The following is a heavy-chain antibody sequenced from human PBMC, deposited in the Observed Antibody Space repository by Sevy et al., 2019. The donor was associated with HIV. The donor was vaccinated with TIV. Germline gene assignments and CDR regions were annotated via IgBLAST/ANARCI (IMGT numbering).Heavy chain of an antibody. D-gene: IGHD2-2*01. J-gene: IGHJ5*02. CDR3: ARHADNIVVVPAAHSPNWFDP. V-gene: IGHV1-18*01. CDR1: GYTFTSYG. Sequence: ASVKVSCKASGYTFTSYGISWVRQAPGQGLEWMGWISAYNGNTNYAQKLQGRVTMTTDTSTSTAYMELRSLRSDDTAVHYCARHADNIVVVPAAHSPNWFDPWGQGTLVTVSS. CDR2: ISAYNGNT.